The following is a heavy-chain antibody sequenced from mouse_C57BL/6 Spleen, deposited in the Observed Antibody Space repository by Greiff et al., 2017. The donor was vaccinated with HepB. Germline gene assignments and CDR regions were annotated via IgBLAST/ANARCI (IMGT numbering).Heavy chain of an antibody. Sequence: QVQLQQPGAELVMPGASVKLSCKASGYTFTSYWMHWVKQRPGQGLEWIGEIDPSDSYTNYNQKFKGKSTLTVDTSSSTAYMQLSSLTSEDSAVYYCARSYYYGSSYWYFDVWGTGTTVTVSS. J-gene: IGHJ1*03. CDR2: IDPSDSYT. CDR1: GYTFTSYW. CDR3: ARSYYYGSSYWYFDV. V-gene: IGHV1-69*01. D-gene: IGHD1-1*01.